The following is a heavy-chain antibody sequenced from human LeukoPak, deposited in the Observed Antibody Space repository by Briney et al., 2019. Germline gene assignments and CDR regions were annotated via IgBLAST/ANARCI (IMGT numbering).Heavy chain of an antibody. V-gene: IGHV4-34*01. CDR1: GGSFSGYY. Sequence: PSETLSLTCAVYGGSFSGYYWSWIRQPPGKGLEWIGEINHSGSTNYNPSLKSRVTISVDTSKNQFSLKLSSVTAADTAAYYCARGEGATHRGFFDYWGQGTLVTVSS. CDR2: INHSGST. D-gene: IGHD1-26*01. J-gene: IGHJ4*02. CDR3: ARGEGATHRGFFDY.